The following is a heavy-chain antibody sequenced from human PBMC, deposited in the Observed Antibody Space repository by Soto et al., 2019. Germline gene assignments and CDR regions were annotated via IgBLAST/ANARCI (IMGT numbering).Heavy chain of an antibody. J-gene: IGHJ4*02. V-gene: IGHV4-31*03. CDR2: ISYGGST. CDR1: GGSINSGGYC. D-gene: IGHD5-18*01. CDR3: SRGILV. Sequence: QVQLQESGPGLVKPSQTLSLTCTVSGGSINSGGYCWSWIRRHPGKGLDWIGCISYGGSTSYNPSLKSRVTISVDTSKNHFSLKLTSVTAADTAVYYCSRGILVWGQGALITVSS.